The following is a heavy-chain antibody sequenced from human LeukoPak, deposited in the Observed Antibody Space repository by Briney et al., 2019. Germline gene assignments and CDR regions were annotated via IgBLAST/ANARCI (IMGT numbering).Heavy chain of an antibody. CDR3: ASYHDPYRPAFDI. J-gene: IGHJ3*02. CDR2: IYYSGST. CDR1: GGSINSYY. D-gene: IGHD3-3*01. Sequence: SETLSLTCTVSGGSINSYYWSWIRQPPGKGLEWIGYIYYSGSTNYNPSLKSRVTISVDTSKNQFSLKLSSVTAADTAVYYCASYHDPYRPAFDIWGQGTMVTVSS. V-gene: IGHV4-59*01.